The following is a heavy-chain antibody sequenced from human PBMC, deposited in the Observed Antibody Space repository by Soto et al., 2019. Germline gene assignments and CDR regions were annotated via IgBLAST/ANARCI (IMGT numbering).Heavy chain of an antibody. V-gene: IGHV3-15*01. J-gene: IGHJ4*02. CDR2: IKSKTDGGTT. Sequence: GEALRLSCASSGFTFSNAWMSGGRQAPGKGLEWVCRIKSKTDGGTTDYAAPVKGRFTISRDDSKNTLYLQMNSLKTEDTAVYYCTSDPRGQWHLREIPDYRAQGTLVPVSS. CDR3: TSDPRGQWHLREIPDY. D-gene: IGHD6-19*01. CDR1: GFTFSNAW.